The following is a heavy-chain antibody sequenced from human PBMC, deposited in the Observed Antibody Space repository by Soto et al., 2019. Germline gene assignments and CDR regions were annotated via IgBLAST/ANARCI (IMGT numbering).Heavy chain of an antibody. CDR2: IVVGSGNP. V-gene: IGHV1-58*01. D-gene: IGHD3-16*01. CDR1: GFTFTSSA. CDR3: AAVGGPVRLRRKAPHFGY. Sequence: QMQLVQSGPEVKKPGTSVKVSCKASGFTFTSSAVQWVRQARGQRLEWIGWIVVGSGNPNYAQKFQERVTITRDMXIXAVXVELGTLRSEDTAVYYCAAVGGPVRLRRKAPHFGYWGRVTLVTFSS. J-gene: IGHJ4*02.